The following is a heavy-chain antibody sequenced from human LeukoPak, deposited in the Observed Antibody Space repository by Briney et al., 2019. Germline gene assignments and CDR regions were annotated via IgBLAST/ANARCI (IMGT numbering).Heavy chain of an antibody. V-gene: IGHV3-30-3*01. J-gene: IGHJ4*02. Sequence: GRSLRLSCAASGFTFSSYAMHWVRQAPGKGLEWVAVISSDGSNKNYADSVRGRFTISRDNSKNALYLQMNSLRTDDTAVYYCARVIGQWLVTGVDYWGQGTLVTVSP. CDR1: GFTFSSYA. CDR2: ISSDGSNK. D-gene: IGHD6-19*01. CDR3: ARVIGQWLVTGVDY.